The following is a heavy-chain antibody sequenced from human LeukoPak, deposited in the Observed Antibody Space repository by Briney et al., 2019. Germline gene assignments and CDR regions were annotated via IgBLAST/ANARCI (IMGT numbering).Heavy chain of an antibody. CDR2: KNQGGSGK. V-gene: IGHV3-7*01. D-gene: IGHD1-26*01. J-gene: IGHJ5*01. CDR1: GFTFNTDW. Sequence: GGSLRLSCAASGFTFNTDWMTWVRQAPGKGLEWVASKNQGGSGKYYPDSVKGRSTISRDNAKNSLYLQMNSLRAEDTAVYYCARVRPGDADSWGQGTLVSVSS. CDR3: ARVRPGDADS.